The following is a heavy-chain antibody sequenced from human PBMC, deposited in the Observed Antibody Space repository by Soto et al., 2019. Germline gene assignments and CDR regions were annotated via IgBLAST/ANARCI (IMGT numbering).Heavy chain of an antibody. D-gene: IGHD3-3*01. J-gene: IGHJ6*02. V-gene: IGHV1-2*04. CDR2: INPISGGT. Sequence: ASVKVSCKASGYTFTGYYMHWVRQAPGQGLEWMGWINPISGGTNYAQKFQGWVTMTRDTSISTAYMELSRLRSDDTAVYYCARGAYYDFWSGYYCPYYYGMDVWGQGTTVTVSS. CDR3: ARGAYYDFWSGYYCPYYYGMDV. CDR1: GYTFTGYY.